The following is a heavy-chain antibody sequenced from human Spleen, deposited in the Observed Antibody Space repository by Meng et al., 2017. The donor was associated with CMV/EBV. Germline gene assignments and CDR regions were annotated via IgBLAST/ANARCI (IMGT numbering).Heavy chain of an antibody. CDR2: IKQDGSEK. CDR3: ARGSGSYEFFDY. D-gene: IGHD1-26*01. CDR1: GFTFDDYA. V-gene: IGHV3-7*04. Sequence: GESLKISCAASGFTFDDYAMHWVRQAPGKGLEWVANIKQDGSEKYYVDSVKGRFTISRDNAKNSLYLQMDSLRAEDTAVYYCARGSGSYEFFDYWGQGTLVTVSS. J-gene: IGHJ4*02.